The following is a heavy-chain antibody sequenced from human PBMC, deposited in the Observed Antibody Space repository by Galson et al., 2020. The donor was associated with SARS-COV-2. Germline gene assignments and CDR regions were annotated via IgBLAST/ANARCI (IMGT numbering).Heavy chain of an antibody. J-gene: IGHJ4*02. CDR3: TAIRGYGGGTYYYDY. D-gene: IGHD3-10*01. CDR1: GFSFSDDW. Sequence: GGSLRLSCADPGFSFSDDWMSWVRQAPGKGLEWVGRVKSRTSGGTIDYAAFVKGRFTISRDDSKNTLFLQMNNLQIDDTGVYYCTAIRGYGGGTYYYDYWGQGTLVTVSS. V-gene: IGHV3-15*01. CDR2: VKSRTSGGTI.